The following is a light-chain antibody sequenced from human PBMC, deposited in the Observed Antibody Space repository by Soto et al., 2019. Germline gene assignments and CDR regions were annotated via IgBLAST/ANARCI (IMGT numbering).Light chain of an antibody. Sequence: SYELTQPLSVSVALGQTARITCEESNIGSKNVHWYQQPPGQAPVLVIYRDTNRPSGIPERFSGFNSGNTATLTISRAQAGDEADYYCQVWDSTATSVVFGGGTKLTVL. J-gene: IGLJ2*01. CDR2: RDT. V-gene: IGLV3-9*01. CDR3: QVWDSTATSVV. CDR1: NIGSKN.